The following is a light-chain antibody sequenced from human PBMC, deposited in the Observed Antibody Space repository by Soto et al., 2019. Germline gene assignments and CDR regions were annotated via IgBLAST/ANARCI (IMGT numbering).Light chain of an antibody. CDR2: EVN. CDR1: SSDVGGSNY. J-gene: IGLJ1*01. V-gene: IGLV2-8*01. Sequence: QSVLTQPPSASGSPGQSVTISCTGTSSDVGGSNYVSWYQQHPGKAPKLMIYEVNKRPSGVPDRFSGFKSGNAASLTVSGLQAEDEADYYCSSYAGSNIDVFGTGTKVTVL. CDR3: SSYAGSNIDV.